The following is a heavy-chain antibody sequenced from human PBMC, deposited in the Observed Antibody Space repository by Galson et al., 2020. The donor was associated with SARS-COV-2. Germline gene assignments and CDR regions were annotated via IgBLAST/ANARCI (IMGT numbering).Heavy chain of an antibody. J-gene: IGHJ4*02. D-gene: IGHD2-15*01. CDR3: ARHKVYCSGGSCYSFYFDY. V-gene: IGHV4-39*01. CDR1: GGSISSSSYY. CDR2: IYYSGST. Sequence: TSETLSLTCTVSGGSISSSSYYWGWIRQPPGKGLEWIGSIYYSGSTYYNPSLKSRVTISVDTSKNQFSLKLSSVTAADTAVYYCARHKVYCSGGSCYSFYFDYWGQGTLVTVSS.